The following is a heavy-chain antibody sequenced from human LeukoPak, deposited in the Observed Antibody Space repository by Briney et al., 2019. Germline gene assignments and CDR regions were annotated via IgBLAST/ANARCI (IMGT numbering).Heavy chain of an antibody. D-gene: IGHD5-12*01. CDR1: GFTFSSYS. CDR2: ISSSSYI. J-gene: IGHJ4*02. Sequence: GGSLRLSCAASGFTFSSYSMNWVRQAPGKGLEWVSSISSSSYIYYADSVKGRFTISRDNAKNSLYLQMNSLRAEDTAVYYCARVGGYSGYGYFDYWGQGTLVTVSS. CDR3: ARVGGYSGYGYFDY. V-gene: IGHV3-21*01.